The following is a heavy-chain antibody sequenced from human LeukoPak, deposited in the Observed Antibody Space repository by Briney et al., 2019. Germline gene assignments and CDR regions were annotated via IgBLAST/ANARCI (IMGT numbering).Heavy chain of an antibody. J-gene: IGHJ4*02. V-gene: IGHV4-4*07. D-gene: IGHD6-13*01. CDR3: ARQIASAGTAGFDF. Sequence: PSETLSLTCTVSGGSISSYYRSWIRQPVGKGLEWIGRIYSTGSTNYNPSLKSRVTMSVDTSKNQFSLRLRSVTAADTAVYYCARQIASAGTAGFDFWGQGALVTVSS. CDR1: GGSISSYY. CDR2: IYSTGST.